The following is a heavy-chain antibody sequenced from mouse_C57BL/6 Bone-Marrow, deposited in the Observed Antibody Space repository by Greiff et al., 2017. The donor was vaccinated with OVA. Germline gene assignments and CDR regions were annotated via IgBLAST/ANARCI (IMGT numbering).Heavy chain of an antibody. J-gene: IGHJ4*01. Sequence: EVQVVESGGGLVKPGGSLKLSCAASGFTFSSYAMSWVRQTPEKRLEWVATISDGGSYTYYPDNVKGRFTISRDNAKNNLYLQMSHLKSEDTAMYYCARDLLPYAMDYWGQGTSVTVSS. D-gene: IGHD2-1*01. CDR1: GFTFSSYA. V-gene: IGHV5-4*01. CDR3: ARDLLPYAMDY. CDR2: ISDGGSYT.